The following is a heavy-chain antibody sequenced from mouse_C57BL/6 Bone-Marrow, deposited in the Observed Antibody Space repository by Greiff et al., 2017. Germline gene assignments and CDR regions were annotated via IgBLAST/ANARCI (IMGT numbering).Heavy chain of an antibody. CDR1: GFTFSDYG. D-gene: IGHD2-1*01. V-gene: IGHV5-17*01. J-gene: IGHJ1*03. Sequence: EVQRVESGGGLVKPGGSLKLSCAASGFTFSDYGMHWVRQAPEKGLEWVAYISSGSSTIYYAVTVKGRFTISRDNAKNTLFLQMTRLRSEDTAMYYCARYYGNYEYFDVGGTGTTVTVSS. CDR2: ISSGSSTI. CDR3: ARYYGNYEYFDV.